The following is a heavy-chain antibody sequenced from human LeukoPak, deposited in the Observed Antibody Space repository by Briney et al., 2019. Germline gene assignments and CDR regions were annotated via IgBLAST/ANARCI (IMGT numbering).Heavy chain of an antibody. V-gene: IGHV1-2*02. Sequence: ASVTVSCKASGYTFTGYYMHWVRQAPGQGLEWMGWINPNSGGTNYAQKFQGRVTMTRDTSISTAYMELSRVRSDDTAVYYCARDMEWLPHGGYYYYYMDVWGKGTTVTVSS. CDR2: INPNSGGT. D-gene: IGHD3-3*01. CDR3: ARDMEWLPHGGYYYYYMDV. CDR1: GYTFTGYY. J-gene: IGHJ6*03.